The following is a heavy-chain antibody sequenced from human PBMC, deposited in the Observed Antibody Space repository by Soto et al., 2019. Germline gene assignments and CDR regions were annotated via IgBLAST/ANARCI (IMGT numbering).Heavy chain of an antibody. D-gene: IGHD3-3*01. CDR3: ARETGYYGGYNWFDP. V-gene: IGHV4-31*03. Sequence: QVQLQESGPGLVKPSQTLSLTCTVSGDPIISAAYYWSWIRLHPGKGLEWIGYIYYSGTTYYNPSRKSRGIISLDTPKNQFSLKLTSVTAADTAVYYWARETGYYGGYNWFDPWVQGTLVTVSS. CDR2: IYYSGTT. CDR1: GDPIISAAYY. J-gene: IGHJ5*02.